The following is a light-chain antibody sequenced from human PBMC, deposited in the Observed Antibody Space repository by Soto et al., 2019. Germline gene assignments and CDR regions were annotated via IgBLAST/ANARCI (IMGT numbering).Light chain of an antibody. V-gene: IGKV3-20*01. CDR2: GAS. Sequence: EIVLTQSPGTLSLSPGERASLSCRASQSVSSSYLAWYQQKPDQAPRLLIYGASSRATDIPDRFSGSGSGTDFTLTISRLEPEDFAVYYCQQYGSSPGYTFGQGTKLEIK. CDR1: QSVSSSY. J-gene: IGKJ2*01. CDR3: QQYGSSPGYT.